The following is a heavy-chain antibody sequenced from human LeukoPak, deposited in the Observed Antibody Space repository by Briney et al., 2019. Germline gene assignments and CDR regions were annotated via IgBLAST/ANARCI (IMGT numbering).Heavy chain of an antibody. V-gene: IGHV4-39*01. CDR2: VDYTGIT. CDR1: GGSISSSGHY. J-gene: IGHJ3*02. CDR3: ARLQRITMNAFDI. D-gene: IGHD3-22*01. Sequence: SETLSLTCTVSGGSISSSGHYWGWIRQPPGKGLEWIGSVDYTGITSHSPSLKSRVTISVDTSKNQFSLKVSSVSAADTGVYYCARLQRITMNAFDIWGQGTMATVSS.